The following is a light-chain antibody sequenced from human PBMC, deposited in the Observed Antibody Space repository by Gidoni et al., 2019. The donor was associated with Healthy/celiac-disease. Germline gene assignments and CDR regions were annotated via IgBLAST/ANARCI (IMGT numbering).Light chain of an antibody. CDR1: HLGSKS. CDR2: YDS. Sequence: RTQPPSVEADPGQTARLTCGGNHLGSKSVHWYPLKPGQAPVLVISYDSDRPSWIPERFSGSNSGNPATLTISRVEAGDAADSYCQVWDSSSDRVFGGGTKLPV. J-gene: IGLJ2*01. CDR3: QVWDSSSDRV. V-gene: IGLV3-21*04.